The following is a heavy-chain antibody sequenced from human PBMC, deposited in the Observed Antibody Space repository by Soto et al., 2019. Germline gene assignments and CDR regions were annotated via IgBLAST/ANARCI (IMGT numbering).Heavy chain of an antibody. Sequence: PSETLSLTCAVSGGSISSGGYSWSWIRQPPGKGLEWIGYIYHSGSTYYSPSLKSRVTISVDRSKNQFSLKLSSVTAADTAVYYGARVADRWGQGTLVTVSS. CDR2: IYHSGST. CDR3: ARVADR. V-gene: IGHV4-30-2*01. D-gene: IGHD3-3*02. CDR1: GGSISSGGYS. J-gene: IGHJ5*02.